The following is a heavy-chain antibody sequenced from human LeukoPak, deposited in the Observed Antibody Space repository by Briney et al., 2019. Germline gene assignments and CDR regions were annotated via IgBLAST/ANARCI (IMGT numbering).Heavy chain of an antibody. CDR2: MNPNSGDA. CDR3: ARVKRQWHQALDY. D-gene: IGHD6-19*01. J-gene: IGHJ4*02. CDR1: GYTFTSCG. Sequence: ASVKVSCKASGYTFTSCGISWVRQATGQGLVWMGWMNPNSGDAGYAQKFQGRVTMTRNTSISTAYMELSSVRSEDTAVYYCARVKRQWHQALDYWGQGTLVTVSS. V-gene: IGHV1-8*02.